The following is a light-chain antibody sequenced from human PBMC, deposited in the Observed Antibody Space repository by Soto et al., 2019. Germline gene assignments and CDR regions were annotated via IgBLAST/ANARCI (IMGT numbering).Light chain of an antibody. Sequence: QSALTQPASVSGSPGQSITISCTVTRSDVGSDNLVSWYQQHPGKAPKLMIYEGTRRPSGVSNRFSGSKSDNTASLTISGLQAEDEAAYYCCSYEPSTTLKIFGGGTKVTVL. V-gene: IGLV2-23*01. J-gene: IGLJ2*01. CDR1: RSDVGSDNL. CDR2: EGT. CDR3: CSYEPSTTLKI.